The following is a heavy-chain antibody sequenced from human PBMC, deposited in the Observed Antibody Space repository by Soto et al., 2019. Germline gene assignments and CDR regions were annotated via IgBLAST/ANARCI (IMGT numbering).Heavy chain of an antibody. CDR1: VSGGSITSYY. J-gene: IGHJ5*02. D-gene: IGHD6-19*01. Sequence: TLSLTCTVSVSGGSITSYYWSWIRQPPGKALEWLARIDWDDDKYYSTSLKTRLTISKDTSKNQVVLTMTNMDPVDTATYYCARSVAPGNWFDPWGQGTLVTVSS. V-gene: IGHV2-70*11. CDR2: IDWDDDK. CDR3: ARSVAPGNWFDP.